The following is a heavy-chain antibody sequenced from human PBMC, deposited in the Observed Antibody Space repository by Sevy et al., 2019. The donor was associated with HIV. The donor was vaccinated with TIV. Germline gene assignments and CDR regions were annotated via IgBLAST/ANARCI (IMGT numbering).Heavy chain of an antibody. CDR1: GFTFSSYG. CDR3: AREGMATMGEAFDI. D-gene: IGHD3-16*01. CDR2: IWYDGSNK. J-gene: IGHJ3*02. Sequence: GGSLRLSCAASGFTFSSYGMHWVRHAPGKGLEWVAVIWYDGSNKYYADSVKGRFTISRDNSKNTLYLQMNSLRAEDTAVYYCAREGMATMGEAFDIWGQGTMVTVSS. V-gene: IGHV3-33*01.